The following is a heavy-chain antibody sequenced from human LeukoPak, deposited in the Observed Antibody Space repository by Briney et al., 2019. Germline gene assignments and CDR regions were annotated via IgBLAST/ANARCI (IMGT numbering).Heavy chain of an antibody. J-gene: IGHJ4*02. CDR1: GYNFSTYA. CDR2: ISYDGSTK. CDR3: AGHLGAWRYFDY. D-gene: IGHD1-26*01. V-gene: IGHV3-30-3*01. Sequence: PGGSLRLSCAASGYNFSTYAMHWVRQAPGKGLEWVAVISYDGSTKYTDSVRGRFTISRDNSKSTLYLQMNILRAEDTAVYYCAGHLGAWRYFDYWGQGTLVTVSS.